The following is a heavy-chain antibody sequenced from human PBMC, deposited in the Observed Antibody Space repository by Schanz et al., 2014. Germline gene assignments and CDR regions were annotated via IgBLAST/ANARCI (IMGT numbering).Heavy chain of an antibody. CDR1: GFTFSSYS. Sequence: EVQLVESGGGLVKPGGSLRLSCTASGFTFSSYSMNWVRQAPGKGPEWVSYIRSSSTPIYYADSVKGRFTISRDNSKNSLYLQMNSLRAEDTAVYYCARIGGSVFDYWAQGTLVTVSS. CDR3: ARIGGSVFDY. V-gene: IGHV3-48*04. J-gene: IGHJ4*02. CDR2: IRSSSTPI. D-gene: IGHD3-10*01.